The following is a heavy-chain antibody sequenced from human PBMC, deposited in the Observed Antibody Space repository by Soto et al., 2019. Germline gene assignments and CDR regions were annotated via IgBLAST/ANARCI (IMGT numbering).Heavy chain of an antibody. CDR2: IYPGDSDT. CDR1: GYSFTSYW. D-gene: IGHD6-13*01. CDR3: ATRVQDPGKYYYGMDV. Sequence: PGESLKISCKGSGYSFTSYWIGWVRQMPGKGLEWMGIIYPGDSDTRYSPSFQGQVTISADKSISTAYLQWSGLKASDTAMYYCATRVQDPGKYYYGMDVWGQGTTVTVSS. V-gene: IGHV5-51*01. J-gene: IGHJ6*02.